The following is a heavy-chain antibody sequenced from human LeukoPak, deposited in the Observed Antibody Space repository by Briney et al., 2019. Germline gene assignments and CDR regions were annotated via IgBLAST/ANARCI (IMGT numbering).Heavy chain of an antibody. CDR2: ISGSGVST. Sequence: PGGSLRLSCAASGFTFSSYGMSWVRQAPGKGLEWVSGISGSGVSTFYANPVKGRFTISRDNSKNTLYLQMNGLRAEDTAVYYCARELVVPAAISSYDAFDIWGQGTMVTVSS. J-gene: IGHJ3*02. V-gene: IGHV3-23*01. CDR3: ARELVVPAAISSYDAFDI. D-gene: IGHD2-2*01. CDR1: GFTFSSYG.